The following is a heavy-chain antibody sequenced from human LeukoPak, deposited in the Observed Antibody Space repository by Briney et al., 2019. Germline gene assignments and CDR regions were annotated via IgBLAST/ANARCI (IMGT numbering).Heavy chain of an antibody. D-gene: IGHD7-27*01. Sequence: SETLSLTCTVSGGSISSYYWSWIRQPPGKGLEWIGYIYYSGSTNYNPSLKSRVTISVDTSKNQFSLKLSSVTAADTAVYYCARRALIGGTGAFDIWGQGTMVTISS. CDR3: ARRALIGGTGAFDI. J-gene: IGHJ3*02. V-gene: IGHV4-59*08. CDR1: GGSISSYY. CDR2: IYYSGST.